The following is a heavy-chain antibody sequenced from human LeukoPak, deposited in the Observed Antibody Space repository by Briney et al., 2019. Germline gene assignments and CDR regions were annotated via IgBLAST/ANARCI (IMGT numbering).Heavy chain of an antibody. CDR1: GFTFSSYA. CDR3: ATRSGDCSSTSCYSHY. V-gene: IGHV3-23*01. CDR2: ISGSGGST. J-gene: IGHJ4*02. D-gene: IGHD2-2*02. Sequence: GGSLRLSCAASGFTFSSYAMSWVRQAPGKGLEWVSAISGSGGSTYYADSVKGRFTISRDNSKNTLYLQMNSLRAEDTAVYYCATRSGDCSSTSCYSHYWGQGTLVTVSS.